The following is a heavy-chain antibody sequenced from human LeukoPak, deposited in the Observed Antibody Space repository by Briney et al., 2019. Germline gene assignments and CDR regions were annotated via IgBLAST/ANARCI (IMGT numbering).Heavy chain of an antibody. CDR1: GFTFSSYG. Sequence: GGSLRLSCAASGFTFSSYGMHWVRQAPGKGLEWVAVISYDGSNKYYADSVKGRFTISRDNSKNTLYLQMNSLRAEDTAVYYCAKDTSGSYYGRFDYWGQGTLVTVSS. CDR2: ISYDGSNK. CDR3: AKDTSGSYYGRFDY. D-gene: IGHD1-26*01. V-gene: IGHV3-30*18. J-gene: IGHJ4*02.